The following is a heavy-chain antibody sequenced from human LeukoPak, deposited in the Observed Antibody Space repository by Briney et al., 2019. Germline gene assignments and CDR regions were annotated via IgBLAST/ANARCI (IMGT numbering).Heavy chain of an antibody. Sequence: SETLSLTCAVYGGSFSGYYWSWIRQPPGKGLEWIGEINHSGSTNYNPSLKNRVTISVDTSKNQFSLKLSSVTAADTAVYYCARSRTGYLSLNWFDPWGQGTLVTVSS. V-gene: IGHV4-34*01. CDR3: ARSRTGYLSLNWFDP. D-gene: IGHD1-14*01. CDR2: INHSGST. CDR1: GGSFSGYY. J-gene: IGHJ5*02.